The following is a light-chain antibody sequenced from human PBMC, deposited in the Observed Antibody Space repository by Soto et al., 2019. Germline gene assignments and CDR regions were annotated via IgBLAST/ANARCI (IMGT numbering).Light chain of an antibody. CDR3: QHYNSYSEA. J-gene: IGKJ1*01. Sequence: IQLTQCPSSLSASVGDRFTITCRASQAISSHLAWYQQKPGKAPKLLVYVASTLQSGVPSRFSGSGSGTDFTLNISSLQPDDFASYYCQHYNSYSEAFGQGTKV. CDR1: QAISSH. V-gene: IGKV1-9*01. CDR2: VAS.